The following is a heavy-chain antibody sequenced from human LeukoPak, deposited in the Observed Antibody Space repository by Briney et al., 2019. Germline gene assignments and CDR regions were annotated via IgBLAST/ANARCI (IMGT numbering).Heavy chain of an antibody. J-gene: IGHJ4*02. Sequence: GASVKVSCKASGYTFTSYYMHWVRQAPGQGLEWMGWINPNSGGTNYAQKFQGRVTMTRDTSISTAYMELSRLRSDDTAVYYCAREIRSTVTTFFDYWGQGTLVTVSS. CDR3: AREIRSTVTTFFDY. CDR2: INPNSGGT. D-gene: IGHD4-17*01. V-gene: IGHV1-2*02. CDR1: GYTFTSYY.